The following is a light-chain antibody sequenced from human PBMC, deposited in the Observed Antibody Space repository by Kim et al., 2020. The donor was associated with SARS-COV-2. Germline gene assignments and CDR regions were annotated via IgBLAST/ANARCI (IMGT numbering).Light chain of an antibody. CDR3: QQANSFPWT. V-gene: IGKV3-15*01. J-gene: IGKJ1*01. CDR2: DAS. Sequence: EIVMTQSPATLSVSPGERATLSCRASQSVSSSLAWYQQKPGQAPRLLIYDASTRATGIPARFSGSGSGTDFTLTISSLQPEDFATYYCQQANSFPWTFGQGTKVDIK. CDR1: QSVSSS.